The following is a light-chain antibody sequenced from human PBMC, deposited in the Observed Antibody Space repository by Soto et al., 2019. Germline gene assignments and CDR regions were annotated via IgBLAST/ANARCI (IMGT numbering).Light chain of an antibody. J-gene: IGKJ1*01. CDR3: QQYGSSPET. Sequence: EIVLTQSPGTLSLSPGERATLSCRASQSVGDNYVAWYQQKPGQAPRLLIYTASRRATDIPDRFSGSGSATDFTLTISSLDPEDFAVYYCQQYGSSPETFGQGTKVEIK. CDR1: QSVGDNY. V-gene: IGKV3-20*01. CDR2: TAS.